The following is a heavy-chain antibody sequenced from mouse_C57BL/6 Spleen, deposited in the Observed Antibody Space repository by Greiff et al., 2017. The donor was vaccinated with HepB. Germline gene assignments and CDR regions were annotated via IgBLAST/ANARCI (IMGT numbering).Heavy chain of an antibody. CDR1: GYSFTGYY. CDR3: ARRSNYGYFDV. D-gene: IGHD2-5*01. V-gene: IGHV1-43*01. Sequence: VQLQQSGPELVKPGASVKISCKASGYSFTGYYMHWVKQSSEKSLEWIGEINPSTGGTSYNQKFKGKATLTVDKSSSTAYMQLKSLTSEDSAVYYCARRSNYGYFDVWGTGTTVTVSS. CDR2: INPSTGGT. J-gene: IGHJ1*03.